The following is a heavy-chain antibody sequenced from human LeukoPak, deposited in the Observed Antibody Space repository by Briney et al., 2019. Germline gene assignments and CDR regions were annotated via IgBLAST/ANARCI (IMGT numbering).Heavy chain of an antibody. V-gene: IGHV3-7*01. CDR3: ARGIGYLQDY. D-gene: IGHD5-12*01. CDR1: GFTFSSHW. CDR2: IKEDGSEK. Sequence: PGGSLRPSCAASGFTFSSHWMSWARQAPGKGLEWVANIKEDGSEKRYVDSVKGRLTISRDNAKNSLYLQMNSLRAEDAAVYYCARGIGYLQDYWGQGTLATVSS. J-gene: IGHJ4*02.